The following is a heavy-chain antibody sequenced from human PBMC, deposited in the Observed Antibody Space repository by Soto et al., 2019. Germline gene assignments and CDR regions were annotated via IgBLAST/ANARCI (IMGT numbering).Heavy chain of an antibody. D-gene: IGHD2-21*02. J-gene: IGHJ4*02. CDR3: ARAGYCGPGCYYYFDY. CDR1: GFTFCSYW. Sequence: PGGSLGLSCAFSGFTFCSYWMNWVRLIPGKGLEWVAYIKPDGSATYYVDSVKGRFTISRDNAKNSLYLQMNSLRVEDTSVYYCARAGYCGPGCYYYFDYWGQGTLVTVSS. V-gene: IGHV3-7*01. CDR2: IKPDGSAT.